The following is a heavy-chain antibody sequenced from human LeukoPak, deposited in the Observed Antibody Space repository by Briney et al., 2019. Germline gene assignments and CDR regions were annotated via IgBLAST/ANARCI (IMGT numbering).Heavy chain of an antibody. D-gene: IGHD6-13*01. CDR1: GGTFISYA. J-gene: IGHJ4*02. CDR2: IIPIFGTA. V-gene: IGHV1-69*05. Sequence: ASVKVSCKASGGTFISYAISWVRQAPGQGLEWMGGIIPIFGTANYAQKFQGRVTITTDESTSTAYMELSSLRSEDTAVYYCASAIGIAAAGTFFDYWGQGTLVTVSS. CDR3: ASAIGIAAAGTFFDY.